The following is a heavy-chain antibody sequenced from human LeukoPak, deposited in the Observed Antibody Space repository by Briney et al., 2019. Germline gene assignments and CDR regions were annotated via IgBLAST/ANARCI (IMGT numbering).Heavy chain of an antibody. CDR3: ARGRPFHRIDY. D-gene: IGHD3-3*02. V-gene: IGHV4-34*01. CDR1: GGSFSGYY. CDR2: INHSGST. Sequence: SETLSLTCAVYGGSFSGYYWSWIRQPPGKGLEWIGEINHSGSTNYNPSLKSRVTISVDTSKNQFSLKLSSVTAADTAVYYCARGRPFHRIDYWGQGTLVTVSS. J-gene: IGHJ4*02.